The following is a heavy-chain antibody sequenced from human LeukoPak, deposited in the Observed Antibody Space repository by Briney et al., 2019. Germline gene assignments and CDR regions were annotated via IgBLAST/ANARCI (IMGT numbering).Heavy chain of an antibody. CDR1: GGTFSSYA. CDR3: ARWADQSDWFDP. D-gene: IGHD2-2*01. CDR2: IIPIFGTA. J-gene: IGHJ5*02. Sequence: GASVKVSCKASGGTFSSYAISWVRQAPGQGLEWMGGIIPIFGTANYAQTFQGRVTIIADESTSTAYMELSSLRSEDTAVYYCARWADQSDWFDPWGQGTLVTVSS. V-gene: IGHV1-69*13.